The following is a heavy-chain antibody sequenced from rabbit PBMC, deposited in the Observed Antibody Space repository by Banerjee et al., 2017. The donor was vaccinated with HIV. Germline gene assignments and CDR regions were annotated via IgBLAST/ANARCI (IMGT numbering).Heavy chain of an antibody. V-gene: IGHV1S45*01. CDR2: FATGNDDT. CDR1: GFDFSDSYD. J-gene: IGHJ4*01. D-gene: IGHD8-1*01. Sequence: QDQLVESGGGLVQPEGSLTLTCTASGFDFSDSYDMCWVRQAPGKGLEWIGFFATGNDDTYYANWAKGRFTISKTSSTTVTLQLNSLTAADTATYFCARGSDLYEYFNLWGLGTLVTVS. CDR3: ARGSDLYEYFNL.